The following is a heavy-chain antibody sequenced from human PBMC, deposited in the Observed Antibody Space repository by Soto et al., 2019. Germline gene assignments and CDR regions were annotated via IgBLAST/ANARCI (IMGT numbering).Heavy chain of an antibody. CDR3: ARDYREWFGDYYYYYMDV. D-gene: IGHD3-10*01. V-gene: IGHV4-30-4*01. J-gene: IGHJ6*03. CDR2: IYYSGST. CDR1: GGSISSGDYY. Sequence: PSETLSLTCTVSGGSISSGDYYWSWIRQPPGKGLEWIGYIYYSGSTYYNPSLKSRVTISVDTSKNQFSLKLSSVTAADAAVYYCARDYREWFGDYYYYYMDVWGKGTTVTVSS.